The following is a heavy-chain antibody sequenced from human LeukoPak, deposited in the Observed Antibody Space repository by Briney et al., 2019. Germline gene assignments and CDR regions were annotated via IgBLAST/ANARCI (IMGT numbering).Heavy chain of an antibody. CDR1: GYSISSGYY. CDR3: ASSSWYSIPEVV. Sequence: SETLSLTCTVSGYSISSGYYWGWIRQPPGKGLEWIGSIYHSGSTYYNPSLKSRVTISVDTSKNQFSLKLSSVTAADTAVYYCASSSWYSIPEVVWGKGTTVTISS. D-gene: IGHD6-13*01. V-gene: IGHV4-38-2*02. CDR2: IYHSGST. J-gene: IGHJ6*04.